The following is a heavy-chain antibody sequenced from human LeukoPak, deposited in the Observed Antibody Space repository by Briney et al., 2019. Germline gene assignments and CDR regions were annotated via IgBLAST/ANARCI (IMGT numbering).Heavy chain of an antibody. CDR2: IKQDGSEK. D-gene: IGHD3-10*01. J-gene: IGHJ4*02. CDR3: ARTTLDYGSAFFDY. CDR1: GFTFSSYA. V-gene: IGHV3-7*01. Sequence: GGSLRLSCAASGFTFSSYAMSWVRQAPGKGLEWVANIKQDGSEKYYVDSVKGRFTISRDNAKNSLYLQMNSLRAEDTAVYYCARTTLDYGSAFFDYWGQGTLVTVSS.